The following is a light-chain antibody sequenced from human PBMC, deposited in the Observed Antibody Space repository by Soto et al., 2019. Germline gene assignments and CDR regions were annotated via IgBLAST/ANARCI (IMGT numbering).Light chain of an antibody. Sequence: QSVLTQPPSVSGAPGQRVTITCTGSSSNIGAGYDVHWYQQHPETAPKVLIYGDNNRPSGVPDRFSASKSGTSASLAITGLQAEDEADYYCQSYESSLSAHVIXGGGTKVTVL. CDR3: QSYESSLSAHVI. CDR2: GDN. J-gene: IGLJ2*01. CDR1: SSNIGAGYD. V-gene: IGLV1-40*01.